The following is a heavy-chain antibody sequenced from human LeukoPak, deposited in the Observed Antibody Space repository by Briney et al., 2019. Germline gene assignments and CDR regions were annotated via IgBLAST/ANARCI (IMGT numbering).Heavy chain of an antibody. D-gene: IGHD6-19*01. J-gene: IGHJ4*02. CDR2: IYSGGST. CDR1: GFTFSSYA. V-gene: IGHV3-66*01. CDR3: ARVQIAVAGISDSYYFDY. Sequence: AGGSLRLSCAASGFTFSSYAISWVRQAPGKGLEWVSVIYSGGSTYYADSVKGRFTISRDNSKNTLYPQMNSLRAEDTAVYYCARVQIAVAGISDSYYFDYWGQGTLVTVSS.